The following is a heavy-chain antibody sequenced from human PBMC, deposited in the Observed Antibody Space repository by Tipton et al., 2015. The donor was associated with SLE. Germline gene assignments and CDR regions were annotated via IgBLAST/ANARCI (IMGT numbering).Heavy chain of an antibody. J-gene: IGHJ4*02. CDR2: INPIVGDT. D-gene: IGHD2/OR15-2a*01. Sequence: QLVQSGAEVKKPGASVKVSCKASGYTFRGYYIHWVRQAPGRGLEWMGWINPIVGDTKYAQKFQGRITMTRDTSISTAYMELSRLRSDDTAVYYCARDNSPDFDYWRQGPLVTVSS. CDR3: ARDNSPDFDY. CDR1: GYTFRGYY. V-gene: IGHV1-2*02.